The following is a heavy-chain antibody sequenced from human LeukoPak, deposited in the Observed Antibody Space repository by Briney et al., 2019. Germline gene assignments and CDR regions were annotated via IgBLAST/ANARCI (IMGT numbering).Heavy chain of an antibody. CDR3: AKHHYDSSGIYHFDY. V-gene: IGHV3-23*01. CDR2: IDGSGAYT. CDR1: GFIFSNYG. Sequence: GGTLRLSCVASGFIFSNYGMSWVRQAPGRGLEWVSPIDGSGAYTYYVDSVKGRFTMSRDNSKNTLCLQLNSLSAEDTAVYYCAKHHYDSSGIYHFDYWGQGTLVTVSS. J-gene: IGHJ4*02. D-gene: IGHD3-22*01.